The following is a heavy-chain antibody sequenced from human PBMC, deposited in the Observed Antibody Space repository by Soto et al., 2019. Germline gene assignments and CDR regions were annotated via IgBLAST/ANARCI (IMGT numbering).Heavy chain of an antibody. CDR2: IIPIFGTA. D-gene: IGHD6-13*01. Sequence: QVQLVQSGAEVRKPGSSVKVSCKASGGTFSSYAISWVRQAPGQGLEWMGGIIPIFGTANYAQKFQGRVTITADESTSTAYMELSSLRSEDTAVYYCARDRPIGRDIAAPFDPWGQGTLVTVSS. CDR1: GGTFSSYA. CDR3: ARDRPIGRDIAAPFDP. J-gene: IGHJ5*02. V-gene: IGHV1-69*01.